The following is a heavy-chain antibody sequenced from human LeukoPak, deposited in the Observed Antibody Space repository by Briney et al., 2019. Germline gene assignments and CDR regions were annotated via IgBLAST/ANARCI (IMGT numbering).Heavy chain of an antibody. CDR2: MNPNSGEK. D-gene: IGHD4-17*01. V-gene: IGHV1-8*01. J-gene: IGHJ3*01. CDR3: ARPGDFVGADAFDL. Sequence: ASVKVSCKASGYTFTSYNIHWVRQAPGQGLEWMAWMNPNSGEKGSTQKFQGRVTMTRDTSISTAYMELSSLTSEDTAVYYCARPGDFVGADAFDLWGQGTKVTVSS. CDR1: GYTFTSYN.